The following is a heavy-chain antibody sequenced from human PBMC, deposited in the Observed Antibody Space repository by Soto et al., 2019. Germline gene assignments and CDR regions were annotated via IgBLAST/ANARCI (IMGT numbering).Heavy chain of an antibody. V-gene: IGHV3-30*18. Sequence: PLRLSCAASGFTFSSFGMHWVRQAPGKGLEWMTAISYDGGDKYYEDSVKGRFTISRDNSNNTLYLQMNSLRPEDTAMYYCAKIVGQYDFWTAHYKGASDLWGQGTMVTVSS. CDR1: GFTFSSFG. CDR3: AKIVGQYDFWTAHYKGASDL. J-gene: IGHJ3*01. D-gene: IGHD3-3*01. CDR2: ISYDGGDK.